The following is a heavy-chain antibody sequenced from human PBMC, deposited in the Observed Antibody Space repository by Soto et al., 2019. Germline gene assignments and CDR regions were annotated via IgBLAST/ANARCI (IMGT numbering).Heavy chain of an antibody. CDR2: IVVGSGNT. CDR3: AAELYSGGSCCSFDI. V-gene: IGHV1-58*01. Sequence: SVKVSCKTSGFSSSNSAVQWVRQARGQRLEWMGWIVVGSGNTKYAQKLGERVTITRDMSTSTAHMEVSSLASEDTAVYYCAAELYSGGSCCSFDIWG. CDR1: GFSSSNSA. D-gene: IGHD2-15*01. J-gene: IGHJ3*02.